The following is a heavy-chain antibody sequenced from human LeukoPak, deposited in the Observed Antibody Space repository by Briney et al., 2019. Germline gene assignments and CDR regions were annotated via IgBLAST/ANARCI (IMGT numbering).Heavy chain of an antibody. Sequence: GGTLRLSCAASGITFSSYGMSWVRQAPGKGLEWVSSISSTGGTTYYADSVKGRFTISRDNSKNTVYLQMNTLRAEDTAVYYCAKGAGGSYGLYYFDYWGQGALVTVSS. CDR3: AKGAGGSYGLYYFDY. D-gene: IGHD3-10*01. CDR2: ISSTGGTT. V-gene: IGHV3-23*01. J-gene: IGHJ4*02. CDR1: GITFSSYG.